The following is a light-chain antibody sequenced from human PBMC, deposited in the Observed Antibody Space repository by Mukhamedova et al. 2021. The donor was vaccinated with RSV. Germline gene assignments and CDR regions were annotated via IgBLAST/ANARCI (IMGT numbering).Light chain of an antibody. J-gene: IGKJ1*01. CDR1: QSVSSN. CDR3: QQYNNWPPWT. Sequence: GERATLSCRASQSVSSNLAWYQQKPGQAPRLLIYDASTRATGIPARFSGSGSGTEFTLTISSLQSEDFAVYYCQQYNNWPPWTFG. V-gene: IGKV3-15*01. CDR2: DAS.